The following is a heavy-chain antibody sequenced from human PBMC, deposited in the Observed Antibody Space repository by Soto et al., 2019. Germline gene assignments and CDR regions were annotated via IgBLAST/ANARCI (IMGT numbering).Heavy chain of an antibody. Sequence: GGSLRLSCAASGFTFSSYGMHWVRQAPGKGLEWVAVISYDGSNKYYADSVKGRFTISRDNSKNTLYLQMNSLRAEDTAVYFCARDPKGTGYCTNGLCYSLDNWFDLWGQGNLVTVSS. CDR1: GFTFSSYG. D-gene: IGHD2-8*01. V-gene: IGHV3-30*03. CDR3: ARDPKGTGYCTNGLCYSLDNWFDL. CDR2: ISYDGSNK. J-gene: IGHJ5*02.